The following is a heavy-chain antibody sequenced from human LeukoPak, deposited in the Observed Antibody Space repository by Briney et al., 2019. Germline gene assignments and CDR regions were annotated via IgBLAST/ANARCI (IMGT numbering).Heavy chain of an antibody. J-gene: IGHJ4*02. CDR1: GFTVSDNH. V-gene: IGHV3-66*01. CDR3: GRGIIRGVSAPDY. Sequence: GGSLRLSCAASGFTVSDNHMNWVRQAPGKGLEWVSVVYSDGNTYYGDSVKGRFTVSRDHSKNTLYLQMNSLRAEDTAVYYCGRGIIRGVSAPDYWGQGTLVTVSS. CDR2: VYSDGNT. D-gene: IGHD3-10*01.